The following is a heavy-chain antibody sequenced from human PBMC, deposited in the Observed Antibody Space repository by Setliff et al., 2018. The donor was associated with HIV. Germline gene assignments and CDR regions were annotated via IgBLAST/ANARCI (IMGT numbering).Heavy chain of an antibody. V-gene: IGHV1-3*01. CDR2: INPDNGDT. Sequence: ASVKVSCKASGYTFTSYAMHWVGQAPGQRLEWMGWINPDNGDTNYAQKVQGRVTMTTDTSMSTAYMELRSLRSDDTAVYYCARRTTDYYYMDVWGKGTTVTVSS. J-gene: IGHJ6*03. CDR1: GYTFTSYA. CDR3: ARRTTDYYYMDV.